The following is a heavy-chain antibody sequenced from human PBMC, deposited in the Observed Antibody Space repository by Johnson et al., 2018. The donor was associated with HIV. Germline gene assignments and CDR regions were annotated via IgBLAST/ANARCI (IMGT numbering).Heavy chain of an antibody. Sequence: VQLVESGGGLVQPGGSLRLSCAASGFTVSSNYMSWVRQAPGKGLEWVSVIYSGGSPYYADSVKGRFTISRDNSKNTLYLQMNSLRHEDTGGYYCARDQGELRRTDGFDIWGQGTMVTVSS. J-gene: IGHJ3*02. V-gene: IGHV3-66*02. CDR2: IYSGGSP. CDR1: GFTVSSNY. D-gene: IGHD1-14*01. CDR3: ARDQGELRRTDGFDI.